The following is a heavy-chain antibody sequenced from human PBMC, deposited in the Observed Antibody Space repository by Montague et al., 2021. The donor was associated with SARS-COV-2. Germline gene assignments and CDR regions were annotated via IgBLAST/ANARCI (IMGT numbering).Heavy chain of an antibody. CDR2: IYYSGST. Sequence: ETLSLTCTGSGGSISSYYWSWIRQPPGKGLEWIGYIYYSGSTNYNPSLKSRVTISVDTSKNQFSLKLSSVTAADTAVYYCARGGDMNWFDPWGQGTLVTVSS. CDR3: ARGGDMNWFDP. D-gene: IGHD2-21*01. V-gene: IGHV4-59*01. CDR1: GGSISSYY. J-gene: IGHJ5*02.